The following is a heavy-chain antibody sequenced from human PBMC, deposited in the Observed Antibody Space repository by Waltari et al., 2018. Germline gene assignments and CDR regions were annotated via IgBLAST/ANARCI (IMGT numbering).Heavy chain of an antibody. CDR2: FDPKDAET. V-gene: IGHV1-24*01. CDR1: GYSLTALA. CDR3: TTFNWGHDAFDL. J-gene: IGHJ3*01. D-gene: IGHD7-27*01. Sequence: QVQLVQSGAEVQKPGASVKVSCKVSGYSLTALAMHRVRQAPGKGLEWMGGFDPKDAETIYAQNFQGRVAMTEDTSTDTAYIDLTSLTSEDTAIYYCTTFNWGHDAFDLWGQGTLVTVSS.